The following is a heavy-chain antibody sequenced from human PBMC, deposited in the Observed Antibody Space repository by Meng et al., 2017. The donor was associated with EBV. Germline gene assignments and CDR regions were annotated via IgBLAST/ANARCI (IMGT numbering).Heavy chain of an antibody. J-gene: IGHJ4*02. CDR3: ARASPLFFYCSGGSCFDY. V-gene: IGHV3-21*01. CDR1: GFTFSSYS. Sequence: EVQLVESGGXLVKPGGSLRLSCAASGFTFSSYSMNWVRQAPGKGLEWVSSISSSSSYIYYADSVKGRFTISRDNAKNSLYLQMNSLRAEDTAVYYCARASPLFFYCSGGSCFDYWGQGTLVTVSS. D-gene: IGHD2-15*01. CDR2: ISSSSSYI.